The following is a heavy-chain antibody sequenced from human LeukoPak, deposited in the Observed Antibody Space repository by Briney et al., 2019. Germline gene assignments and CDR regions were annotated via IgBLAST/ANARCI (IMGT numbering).Heavy chain of an antibody. CDR3: AKERGYYILDAFDI. J-gene: IGHJ3*02. CDR1: GFTFSHYW. CDR2: IYNDGSST. Sequence: GGSLRLSCAASGFTFSHYWMHWVRQAPGKGLVWVSRIYNDGSSTSYADSVKGRFTISRDNAKSTLYLQMNSLRAEDTAVYYCAKERGYYILDAFDIWGQGTMVTVSS. V-gene: IGHV3-74*01. D-gene: IGHD3-22*01.